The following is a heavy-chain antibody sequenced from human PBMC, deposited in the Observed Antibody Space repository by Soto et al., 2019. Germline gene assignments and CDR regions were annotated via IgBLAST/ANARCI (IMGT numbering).Heavy chain of an antibody. J-gene: IGHJ6*03. D-gene: IGHD3-3*01. V-gene: IGHV4-34*01. CDR3: ARGVGKEYYDFWSGYYGKGNYYYYMDV. CDR1: GGSFSGYY. CDR2: INHSGST. Sequence: SETLSLTCAVYGGSFSGYYWSWIRQPPGKGLEWIGEINHSGSTNYNPSLKSRVTISVDTSKSQFSLKLSSVTAADTAVYYCARGVGKEYYDFWSGYYGKGNYYYYMDVWGKGTTVTVSS.